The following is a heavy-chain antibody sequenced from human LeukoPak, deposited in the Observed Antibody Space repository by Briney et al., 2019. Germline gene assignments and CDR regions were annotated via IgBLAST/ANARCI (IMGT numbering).Heavy chain of an antibody. CDR1: GGTFSSYA. V-gene: IGHV1-69*13. D-gene: IGHD2-15*01. CDR3: ARYGCNSLACYEDY. CDR2: IIPIFGTA. Sequence: SVKVSCKASGGTFSSYAISWVRQAPGQGLEWMGGIIPIFGTANYAQKFQGRVTITADESTNTAYMELTSLRSDDTAVYYCARYGCNSLACYEDYWGQGTLVTVSS. J-gene: IGHJ4*02.